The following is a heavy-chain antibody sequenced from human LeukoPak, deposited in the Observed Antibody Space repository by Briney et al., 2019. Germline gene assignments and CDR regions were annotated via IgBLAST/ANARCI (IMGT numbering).Heavy chain of an antibody. Sequence: SVKVSCKASGGTFSSYAISWVRQAPGQGLEWMGRIIPILGIANYAQEFQGRVTITADKSTSTAYMELSSLRSEDTAVYYCAGSHYYDSSGYYYVVGYFDYWGQGTLVTVSS. CDR3: AGSHYYDSSGYYYVVGYFDY. D-gene: IGHD3-22*01. CDR1: GGTFSSYA. J-gene: IGHJ4*02. V-gene: IGHV1-69*04. CDR2: IIPILGIA.